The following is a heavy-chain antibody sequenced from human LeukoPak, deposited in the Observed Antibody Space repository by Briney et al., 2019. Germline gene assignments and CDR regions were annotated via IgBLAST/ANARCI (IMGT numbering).Heavy chain of an antibody. Sequence: SETLSLTCAVYGGSFSGYYWSWIRQPPGEGLEWIGEINHSGSTNYNPSLKSRVTISVDTSKNQFSLKLSSVTAADTAVYYCARGRLVLYYGMDVWGQGTTVTVSS. CDR1: GGSFSGYY. J-gene: IGHJ6*02. CDR3: ARGRLVLYYGMDV. V-gene: IGHV4-34*01. D-gene: IGHD2-15*01. CDR2: INHSGST.